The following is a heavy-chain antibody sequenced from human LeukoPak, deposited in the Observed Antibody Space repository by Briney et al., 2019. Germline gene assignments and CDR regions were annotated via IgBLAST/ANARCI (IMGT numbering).Heavy chain of an antibody. CDR1: GFTFSANA. V-gene: IGHV3-23*01. CDR3: AKEDSAAGWNWFDP. CDR2: IYDGGSNT. D-gene: IGHD6-13*01. Sequence: GGSLRLSCGASGFTFSANALSWVRQAPGKGLEWVSTIYDGGSNTNYADSVKGRFTISRDNSKNTLYLQMNSLRAEDTAVYYCAKEDSAAGWNWFDPWGQGTLVTVSS. J-gene: IGHJ5*02.